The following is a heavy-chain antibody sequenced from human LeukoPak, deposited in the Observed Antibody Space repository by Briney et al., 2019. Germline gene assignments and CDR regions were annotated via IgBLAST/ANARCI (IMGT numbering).Heavy chain of an antibody. J-gene: IGHJ6*04. V-gene: IGHV4-34*01. D-gene: IGHD2-2*01. Sequence: SETLSLTCAVYGGSFSGYYWSWIRQPPGKGLEWIGEINHSGSTNHNPSLKSRVAISVDTSKNQFSLKLSSVTAADTAVYYCARGRGYCSSTSCYYYYYGMDVWGKGTTVTVSS. CDR3: ARGRGYCSSTSCYYYYYGMDV. CDR2: INHSGST. CDR1: GGSFSGYY.